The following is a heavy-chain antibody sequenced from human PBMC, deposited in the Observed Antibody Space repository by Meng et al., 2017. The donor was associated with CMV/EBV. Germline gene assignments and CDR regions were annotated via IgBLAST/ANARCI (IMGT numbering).Heavy chain of an antibody. J-gene: IGHJ5*02. CDR2: INQDGSEK. V-gene: IGHV3-7*01. CDR1: GFTFSSYW. CDR3: ARGYNWFDP. Sequence: GESLEISCAASGFTFSSYWMSWVRQAPGKGLEWVANINQDGSEKYYVDSVKGRFTISRDNAKNSLYLQMNSLRAEDTAVYYCARGYNWFDPWGQGTLVTVSS.